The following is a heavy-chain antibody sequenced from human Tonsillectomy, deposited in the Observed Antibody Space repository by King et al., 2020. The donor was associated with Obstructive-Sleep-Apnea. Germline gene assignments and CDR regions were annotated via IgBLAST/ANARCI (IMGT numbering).Heavy chain of an antibody. Sequence: QLVQSGGGLVQPGGSLRLSCSASGFTFSSYAMHWVRQAPGKGLEYGSAISSNGGSTYYADAVKGRFTISRDNSKNTLYLQMSSLRAEDTAVYYCVKDLYGDYGDDYWGQGTLVTVSS. CDR3: VKDLYGDYGDDY. V-gene: IGHV3-64D*09. CDR1: GFTFSSYA. CDR2: ISSNGGST. J-gene: IGHJ4*02. D-gene: IGHD4-17*01.